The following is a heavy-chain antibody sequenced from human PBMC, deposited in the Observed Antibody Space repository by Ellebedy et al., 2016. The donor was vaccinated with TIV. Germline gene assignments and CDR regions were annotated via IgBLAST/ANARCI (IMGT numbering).Heavy chain of an antibody. J-gene: IGHJ4*02. CDR2: IIPILAIT. V-gene: IGHV1-69*04. CDR1: GGTFSNSA. CDR3: ARWGGYSGTFQGPFDF. D-gene: IGHD5-12*01. Sequence: AASVTVSCKASGGTFSNSAINWVRQAPGQGLEWMGRIIPILAITNYAQRFQGRVTFTADKSSATAYMELSSLRSGDTAIYYCARWGGYSGTFQGPFDFWGQGTLVTVSS.